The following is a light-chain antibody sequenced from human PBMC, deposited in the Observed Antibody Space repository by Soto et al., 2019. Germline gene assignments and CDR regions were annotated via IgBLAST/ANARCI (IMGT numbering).Light chain of an antibody. CDR3: QQYNSYPWT. J-gene: IGKJ1*01. CDR1: QSISSW. V-gene: IGKV1-5*03. Sequence: DIPMTQSPSTLSASVGDRVTITCRASQSISSWLAWYQQKPGKAPKLLIYKASHVESGVPSRFSGSGSGTEFTLTISSLQPDDFATYYCQQYNSYPWTFGQGTKVEIK. CDR2: KAS.